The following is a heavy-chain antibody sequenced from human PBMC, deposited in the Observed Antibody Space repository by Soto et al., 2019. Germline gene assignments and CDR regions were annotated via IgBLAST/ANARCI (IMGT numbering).Heavy chain of an antibody. CDR1: GGSISSGGYY. D-gene: IGHD2-15*01. V-gene: IGHV4-31*03. CDR3: AREEVVADTPNIFESPDYGMDV. J-gene: IGHJ6*02. CDR2: TYYSGST. Sequence: PSETLSLTCTVSGGSISSGGYYWSWIRQHPGKGLEWIGYTYYSGSTYYNPSLKSRVTISVDTSKNQFSLKLSSVTAADTAVYYCAREEVVADTPNIFESPDYGMDVWGQGTKVTVYS.